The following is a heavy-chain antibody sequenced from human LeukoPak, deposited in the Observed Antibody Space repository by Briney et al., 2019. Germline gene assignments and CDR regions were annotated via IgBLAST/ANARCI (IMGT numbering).Heavy chain of an antibody. CDR3: ARIGRGSGWYRSFDY. CDR1: GYTFTSYD. V-gene: IGHV1-8*01. J-gene: IGHJ4*02. CDR2: MNPNSGNT. Sequence: GASVKVSCKASGYTFTSYDINWVRQATGQGLEWMGWMNPNSGNTGYAQKFQGRVTMTRNTSISTANMELSSLRSEDTAVYYCARIGRGSGWYRSFDYWGQGTLVTVSS. D-gene: IGHD6-13*01.